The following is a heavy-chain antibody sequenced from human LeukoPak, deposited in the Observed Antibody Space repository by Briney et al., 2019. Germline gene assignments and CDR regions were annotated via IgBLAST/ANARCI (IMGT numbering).Heavy chain of an antibody. Sequence: SETQSLTCTVSGGSISSGSYYWSWIRQPAGKGLEWIGRIYTSGSTNYNPSLKSRVTISVDTSKNQFSLKLSSVTAADTAVYYCAREKSTYYYGSGSLDYWGQGTLVTVSS. J-gene: IGHJ4*02. D-gene: IGHD3-10*01. V-gene: IGHV4-61*02. CDR1: GGSISSGSYY. CDR2: IYTSGST. CDR3: AREKSTYYYGSGSLDY.